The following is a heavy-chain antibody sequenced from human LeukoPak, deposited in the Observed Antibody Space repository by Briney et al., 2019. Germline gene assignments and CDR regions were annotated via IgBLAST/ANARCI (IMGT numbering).Heavy chain of an antibody. CDR2: IYPGDSDT. Sequence: ESLKISCKGSGYSFTSYWIGWVRQMPGKGLEWMGIIYPGDSDTRYSPSFQGQVTISADKSISTAYLQWSSLKASDTAMYYCARQPSSRTYGMDVWGQGTTVTVSS. CDR3: ARQPSSRTYGMDV. V-gene: IGHV5-51*01. CDR1: GYSFTSYW. J-gene: IGHJ6*02.